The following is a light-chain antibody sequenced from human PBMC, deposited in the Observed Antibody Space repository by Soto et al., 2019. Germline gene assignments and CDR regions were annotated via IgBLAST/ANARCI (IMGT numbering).Light chain of an antibody. J-gene: IGLJ3*02. Sequence: QSVLTQPPSVSGAPGQRGTISCTGSSSNIGAGYDVHWYQQLPGTAPKLLIDGNSNRPSGVPDRFSGSKSGTSASLAITGLQAEDEADYYCQSYASSLSGGVFGGGTKLNVL. CDR1: SSNIGAGYD. V-gene: IGLV1-40*01. CDR3: QSYASSLSGGV. CDR2: GNS.